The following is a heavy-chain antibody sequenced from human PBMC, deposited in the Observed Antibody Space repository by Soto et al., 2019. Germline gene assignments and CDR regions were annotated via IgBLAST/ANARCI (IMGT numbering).Heavy chain of an antibody. Sequence: GGSLRLSCAASGFSFGSYALSWVRQAPGKGLEWVSTISGSDGKTFYADSVKGRFSISRDTSQSTLYLQMNSLRADDTAMYYCARCSYLDLWGQGTRVTVSS. CDR1: GFSFGSYA. D-gene: IGHD3-10*01. J-gene: IGHJ4*02. CDR2: ISGSDGKT. CDR3: ARCSYLDL. V-gene: IGHV3-23*01.